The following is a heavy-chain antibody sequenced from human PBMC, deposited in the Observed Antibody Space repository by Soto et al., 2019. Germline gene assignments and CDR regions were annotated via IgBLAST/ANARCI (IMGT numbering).Heavy chain of an antibody. CDR2: ISGSGGST. CDR3: EKGSDYDFWSGYYTWIDY. D-gene: IGHD3-3*01. V-gene: IGHV3-23*01. J-gene: IGHJ4*02. CDR1: GFTFSSYA. Sequence: EVQLLESGGGLVQPGGSLRLSCAASGFTFSSYAMSWVRQAPGKGLEWVSAISGSGGSTYYADSVKGRFTISRDNSKNTLYLQMSSLRAEDTAVYYCEKGSDYDFWSGYYTWIDYWGQGTLVTVSS.